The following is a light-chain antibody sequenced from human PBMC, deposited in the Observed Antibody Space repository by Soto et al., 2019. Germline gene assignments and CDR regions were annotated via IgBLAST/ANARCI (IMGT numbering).Light chain of an antibody. V-gene: IGKV3-15*01. CDR3: QKYNTWPHT. CDR2: GAS. CDR1: QSVSSN. Sequence: EIVMTQSPATLSVSPGERATLSCRASQSVSSNLAWYQQKPGQAPRLLIYGASTRATGIPARFSGSGSGTEFTLTISSLQSEDFAVYYCQKYNTWPHTFGQGTKLEI. J-gene: IGKJ2*01.